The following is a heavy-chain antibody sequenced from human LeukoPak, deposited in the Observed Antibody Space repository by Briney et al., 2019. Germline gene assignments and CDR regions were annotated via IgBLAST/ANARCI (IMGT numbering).Heavy chain of an antibody. Sequence: PGRSLRLSCAASGFTFSNYGMHWVRQAPGKGLEWVALIWYDGSNKYYADSVKGRFTISRDNSKNTLYLQMNSVRAEDTAVYYCASWQGYNSGWYGVDYWGQGTLVTVSS. CDR2: IWYDGSNK. D-gene: IGHD6-19*01. J-gene: IGHJ4*02. V-gene: IGHV3-33*01. CDR1: GFTFSNYG. CDR3: ASWQGYNSGWYGVDY.